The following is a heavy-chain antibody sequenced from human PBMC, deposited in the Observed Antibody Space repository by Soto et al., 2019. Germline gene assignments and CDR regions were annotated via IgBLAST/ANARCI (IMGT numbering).Heavy chain of an antibody. J-gene: IGHJ6*02. Sequence: GASVKVSCKASGGTFSSYAISWVRQAPGQGLEWMGGIIPIFGTANYAQKFQGRVTVTADESTSTAYMELSSLRSEDTAVYYCARHHVYLELGEKPYYYYGMDVWGQGTTVTVSS. CDR1: GGTFSSYA. V-gene: IGHV1-69*13. CDR2: IIPIFGTA. D-gene: IGHD1-7*01. CDR3: ARHHVYLELGEKPYYYYGMDV.